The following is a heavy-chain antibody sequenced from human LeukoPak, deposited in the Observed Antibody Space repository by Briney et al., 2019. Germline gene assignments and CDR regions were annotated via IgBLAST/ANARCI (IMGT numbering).Heavy chain of an antibody. Sequence: GGSLRLSCAASGFTFSSYTMNWVRQAPGKGLEWGSSISSSSSYIYYADSVKGRFTISRDNAKNSLYLQMNSLRAEDTAVYYCARASDYDHVWGSYRYYDWFDPWGQGTLVTVSS. CDR3: ARASDYDHVWGSYRYYDWFDP. D-gene: IGHD3-16*02. J-gene: IGHJ5*02. V-gene: IGHV3-21*01. CDR2: ISSSSSYI. CDR1: GFTFSSYT.